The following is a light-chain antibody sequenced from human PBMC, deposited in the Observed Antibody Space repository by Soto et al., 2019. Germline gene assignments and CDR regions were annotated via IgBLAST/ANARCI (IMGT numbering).Light chain of an antibody. CDR3: QQTYSTPYT. CDR2: TSG. Sequence: IHMTQSPSSLSASVGDRVTISCRASQRITTYLNWYQQKPGEAPKLLISTSGTLQRGVPSRFSGSGSGTDFTLTITSLQRADVATDFCQQTYSTPYTFGQGTQLEIK. J-gene: IGKJ2*01. CDR1: QRITTY. V-gene: IGKV1-39*01.